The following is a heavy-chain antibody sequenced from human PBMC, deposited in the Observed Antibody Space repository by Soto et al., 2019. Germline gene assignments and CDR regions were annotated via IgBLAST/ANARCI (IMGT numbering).Heavy chain of an antibody. CDR3: GRGRYDFWSGYYTDNWFDP. J-gene: IGHJ5*02. V-gene: IGHV4-59*01. CDR1: GGSISSYY. Sequence: SETLSLTCTVSGGSISSYYWSWIRQPPGKGLEWIGYIYYSGSTNYNPSLKSRVTISVDTSKNQFSLKLSSVTAADTAVYYCGRGRYDFWSGYYTDNWFDPWGQGTLVTVSS. CDR2: IYYSGST. D-gene: IGHD3-3*01.